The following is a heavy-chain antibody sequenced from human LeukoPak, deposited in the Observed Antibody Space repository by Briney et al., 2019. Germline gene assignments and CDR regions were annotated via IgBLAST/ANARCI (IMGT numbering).Heavy chain of an antibody. J-gene: IGHJ4*02. CDR3: AKSPRISMIVVVILGEYYFDY. CDR2: FHNSGTC. D-gene: IGHD3-22*01. V-gene: IGHV4-59*01. CDR1: DDSISDYY. Sequence: TSEALSLTCTVSDDSISDYYRGWIRQPPGKGLEWIGYFHNSGTCTYNPSLKSRVTISADTSKNQFSLKLNSLTTADTAVYYCAKSPRISMIVVVILGEYYFDYWGQGTLVTVSS.